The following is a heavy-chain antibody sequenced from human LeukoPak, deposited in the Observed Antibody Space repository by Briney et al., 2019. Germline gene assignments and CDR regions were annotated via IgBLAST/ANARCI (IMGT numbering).Heavy chain of an antibody. CDR1: GGSISTYY. CDR2: VYYSGNT. J-gene: IGHJ3*02. CDR3: ARVGTFAFDI. D-gene: IGHD1-14*01. V-gene: IGHV4-59*01. Sequence: PSETLSLTCTVSGGSISTYYWSWIRQPPGKRLEWIGYVYYSGNTNYNPTLQSRVTISVDTSKNQFSLNLNSVTAADTALYYGARVGTFAFDIWGQGTMVTVSS.